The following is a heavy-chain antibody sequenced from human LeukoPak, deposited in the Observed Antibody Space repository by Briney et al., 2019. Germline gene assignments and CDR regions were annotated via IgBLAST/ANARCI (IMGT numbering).Heavy chain of an antibody. D-gene: IGHD2-8*01. CDR3: AKDRICTNGVCFFDY. CDR1: GFTFSSYA. CDR2: ISGSGGST. Sequence: GGSLRLSCAASGFTFSSYAMSWVRQAPGKGLEWVSAISGSGGSTYYADSVKGRFTISRDNSMNTLYLQMNSLRAEDTAVYYCAKDRICTNGVCFFDYWGQGTLVTVSS. J-gene: IGHJ4*02. V-gene: IGHV3-23*01.